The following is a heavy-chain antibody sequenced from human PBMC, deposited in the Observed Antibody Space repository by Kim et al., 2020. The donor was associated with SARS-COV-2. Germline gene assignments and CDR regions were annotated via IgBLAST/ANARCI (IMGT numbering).Heavy chain of an antibody. Sequence: DKECSTSLKTRLTIAKDTSKNQVVLTMTNMDPVDTATYYCARTYGPPLFDYWGQGTLVTVSS. CDR2: DK. J-gene: IGHJ4*02. CDR3: ARTYGPPLFDY. D-gene: IGHD4-17*01. V-gene: IGHV2-70*01.